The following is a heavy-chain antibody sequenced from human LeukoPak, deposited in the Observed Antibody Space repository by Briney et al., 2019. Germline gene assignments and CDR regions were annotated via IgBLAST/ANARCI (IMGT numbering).Heavy chain of an antibody. D-gene: IGHD1-26*01. CDR1: GFTFSSYW. V-gene: IGHV3-74*01. Sequence: QPGGSLRLSCAASGFTFSSYWMHWVRQAPGKGLVWVSHTSRDGSGITFADSLKGRFTISRDNAKNSLYLQMNSLRAEDTAVYYCARDRMGLLRALDYWGQGTLVTVSS. CDR2: TSRDGSGI. CDR3: ARDRMGLLRALDY. J-gene: IGHJ4*02.